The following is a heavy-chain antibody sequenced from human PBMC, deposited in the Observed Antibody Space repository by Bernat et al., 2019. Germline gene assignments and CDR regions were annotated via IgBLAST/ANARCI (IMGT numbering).Heavy chain of an antibody. CDR1: GFTFSSYS. Sequence: VQLVESGGGLVQPGGSLRLSCAASGFTFSSYSMNWVRQAPGKGLEWVAVISYDGSNKYYADSVKGRFTISRDNSKNTLYLQMNSLRAEDTAVYYCARGTYGSGSSWFDPWGQGTLVTVSS. CDR3: ARGTYGSGSSWFDP. D-gene: IGHD3-10*01. V-gene: IGHV3-30*03. CDR2: ISYDGSNK. J-gene: IGHJ5*02.